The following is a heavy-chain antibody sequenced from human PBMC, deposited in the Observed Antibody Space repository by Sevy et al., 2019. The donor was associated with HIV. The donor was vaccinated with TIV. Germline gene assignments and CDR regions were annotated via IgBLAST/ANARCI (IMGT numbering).Heavy chain of an antibody. CDR1: GYTFDSHD. V-gene: IGHV1-8*01. CDR2: MNPNSGNT. J-gene: IGHJ2*01. D-gene: IGHD2-21*01. CDR3: ARGLSYSYAKRGDWVNWYLDV. Sequence: ASVKVSCKASGYTFDSHDINWIRQAPGQGLEWMGWMNPNSGNTGYAQRFQGRVTMTRTTSTSTAYMELSGLRSEDTALYYCARGLSYSYAKRGDWVNWYLDVWGHSTLVTVSS.